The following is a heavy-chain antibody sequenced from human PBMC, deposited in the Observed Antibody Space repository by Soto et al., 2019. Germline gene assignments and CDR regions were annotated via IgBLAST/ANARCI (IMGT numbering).Heavy chain of an antibody. V-gene: IGHV2-5*02. CDR1: GFSLTTSGVG. CDR3: AHHPYYGLGSYYFDY. CDR2: IYWDDDK. J-gene: IGHJ4*02. D-gene: IGHD3-10*01. Sequence: QITLKESGPTLVRPTQTLTLTCTFSGFSLTTSGVGVGWIRQPPGKALEWLAVIYWDDDKRYSSSLKSRLTITQDTSKNQVVLTMTNMDPVDTATYYCAHHPYYGLGSYYFDYWGQGTLVTVSS.